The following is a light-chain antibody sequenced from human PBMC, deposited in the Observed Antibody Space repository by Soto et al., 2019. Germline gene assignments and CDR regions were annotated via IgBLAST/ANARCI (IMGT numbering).Light chain of an antibody. CDR2: GAS. Sequence: EIVLTQSPSPLTLSPGEIATLSCRSSQSINTYVAWYQQKPCQAPRLLMYGASFRATGVPARFSGSGSGTDFTLTISSLEPEDFAVYYCQQRGGSPGTFGQGTKVEIK. V-gene: IGKV3-11*01. J-gene: IGKJ1*01. CDR1: QSINTY. CDR3: QQRGGSPGT.